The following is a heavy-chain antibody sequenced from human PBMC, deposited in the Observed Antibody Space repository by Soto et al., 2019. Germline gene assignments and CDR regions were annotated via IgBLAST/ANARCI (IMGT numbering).Heavy chain of an antibody. CDR1: GFTFNTYG. CDR3: AREVSVAGDDY. D-gene: IGHD6-19*01. Sequence: PGGSLRLSCAASGFTFNTYGMDWVRQAPGKGLEWLSYISSSGSALFYADSVQGRFTISRDNAKNSLYLQMNSLRAEDTAVYYCAREVSVAGDDYWGQGTLVSVSS. J-gene: IGHJ4*02. CDR2: ISSSGSAL. V-gene: IGHV3-48*01.